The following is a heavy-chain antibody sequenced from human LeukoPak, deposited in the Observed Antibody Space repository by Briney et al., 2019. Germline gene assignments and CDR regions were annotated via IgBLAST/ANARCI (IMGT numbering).Heavy chain of an antibody. Sequence: SVKVSCKASGYTFTGYYMHWVRQAPGQGLEWMGGIIPVFGTTKYAQRFQGRVTITADESTSTAYMELSSLRSEDTAVYYCATDRESGGYQLLWYWGQGTLVIVSS. CDR2: IIPVFGTT. CDR3: ATDRESGGYQLLWY. J-gene: IGHJ4*02. CDR1: GYTFTGYY. V-gene: IGHV1-69*13. D-gene: IGHD2-2*01.